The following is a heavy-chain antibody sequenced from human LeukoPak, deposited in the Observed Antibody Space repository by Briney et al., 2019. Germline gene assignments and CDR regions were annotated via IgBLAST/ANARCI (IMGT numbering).Heavy chain of an antibody. CDR3: TRDLIAVAGTDPFDY. CDR1: GFTFSSYS. CDR2: ISSSGSTI. Sequence: PGGSLRLSRAASGFTFSSYSMNWVRQAPGKGLEWGSYISSSGSTIYYADSVKGRFTISRDNAKNSLYLQIYSLRDQKTPLYYCTRDLIAVAGTDPFDYWGQGTLVTVSS. V-gene: IGHV3-48*02. D-gene: IGHD6-19*01. J-gene: IGHJ4*02.